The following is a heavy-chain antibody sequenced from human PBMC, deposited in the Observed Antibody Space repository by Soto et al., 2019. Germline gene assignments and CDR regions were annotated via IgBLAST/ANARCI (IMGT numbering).Heavy chain of an antibody. V-gene: IGHV3-23*01. CDR3: ARRGSGSYYDY. CDR1: GFTFSNYD. D-gene: IGHD1-26*01. J-gene: IGHJ4*02. Sequence: EVQLLESGGGLVQPGGSLRLSCAASGFTFSNYDMNWVRQAPGKGLEWVSVISGSGDSTYYADSVKGRFTISRDNSKNTQYLQMNSLRAEDTAIYYWARRGSGSYYDYWGQGTLVTVSS. CDR2: ISGSGDST.